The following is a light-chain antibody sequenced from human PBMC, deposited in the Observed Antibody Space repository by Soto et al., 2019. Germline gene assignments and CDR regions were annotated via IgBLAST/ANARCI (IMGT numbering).Light chain of an antibody. CDR2: GTS. CDR1: QSVSSSY. CDR3: QQYGSSLFT. J-gene: IGKJ3*01. V-gene: IGKV3-20*01. Sequence: EIVLTQSPGTLSLSPGERATLSCRASQSVSSSYLAWYQQKPGQAPRVLIYGTSIRATGIPERFSGGGSGTDFTLTITRLESEDFAVYYCQQYGSSLFTFGPGTKVDFK.